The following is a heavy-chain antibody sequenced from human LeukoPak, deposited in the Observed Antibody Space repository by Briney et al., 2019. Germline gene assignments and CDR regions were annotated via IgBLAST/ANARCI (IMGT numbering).Heavy chain of an antibody. D-gene: IGHD6-13*01. Sequence: GGSLRLSCAASGFTFSDYYMSWIRQAPGEVLEWVSYISSSGSTIYYADSVKGRFTISRDNDKNSLYLQMNSLRAEDTAVYYCARGQAAEEFDYWGQGTLVTVSS. CDR2: ISSSGSTI. CDR1: GFTFSDYY. V-gene: IGHV3-11*01. J-gene: IGHJ4*02. CDR3: ARGQAAEEFDY.